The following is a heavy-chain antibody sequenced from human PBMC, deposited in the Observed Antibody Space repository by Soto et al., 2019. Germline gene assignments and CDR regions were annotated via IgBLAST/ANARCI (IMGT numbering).Heavy chain of an antibody. D-gene: IGHD1-1*01. Sequence: ASVKVSCKASGYTFTSYGISWVRQAPGQGLEWMGWISAYNGNTNYAQKLQGRVTMTTDTSTSTAYMELRSLRSDDTAVYYCARGPLDGGYYYYYMDVWGKGTTVTVSS. V-gene: IGHV1-18*01. CDR1: GYTFTSYG. J-gene: IGHJ6*03. CDR2: ISAYNGNT. CDR3: ARGPLDGGYYYYYMDV.